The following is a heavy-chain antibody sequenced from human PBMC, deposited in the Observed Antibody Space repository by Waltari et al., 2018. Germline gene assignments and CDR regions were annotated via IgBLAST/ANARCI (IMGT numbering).Heavy chain of an antibody. V-gene: IGHV1-24*01. J-gene: IGHJ4*02. CDR1: GYTLTELS. CDR3: ATWGGRAARQPVGY. CDR2: FAPEDGET. Sequence: QVQLVQSGAEVKKPGASVKVSCKVSGYTLTELSMHWVRQAPGKGLEWMGCFAPEDGETIYAQKFQGRVTMTEDTATDPAYLELSSLISEDTALYYCATWGGRAARQPVGYWGQGTLVTVSS. D-gene: IGHD6-6*01.